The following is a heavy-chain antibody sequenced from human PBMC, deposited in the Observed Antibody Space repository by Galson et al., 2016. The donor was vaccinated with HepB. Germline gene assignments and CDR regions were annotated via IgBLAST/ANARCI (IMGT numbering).Heavy chain of an antibody. CDR1: GYTFTDYG. J-gene: IGHJ4*02. CDR3: ARDQTDYGDYAAY. Sequence: SVKVSCKASGYTFTDYGFSWVRQAPGQGPEWMGWISAYSGDTNYAPNFEGRVTISRDTSTTTTYLEVRSLRSDDTAIYYCARDQTDYGDYAAYRGQGTLVTVSS. CDR2: ISAYSGDT. D-gene: IGHD4-17*01. V-gene: IGHV1-18*04.